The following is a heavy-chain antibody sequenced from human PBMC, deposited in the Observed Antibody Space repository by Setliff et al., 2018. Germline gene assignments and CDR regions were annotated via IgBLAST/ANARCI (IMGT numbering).Heavy chain of an antibody. D-gene: IGHD3-3*01. V-gene: IGHV3-48*01. Sequence: GGSLRLSCVVSGLTFRNFGMTWVRQAPGKGLEWLAKISSGSSTIYYADSVKGRFTISRDNAQNSLYLQMNNLRAEDTAVYYCGRDGGQGDYPSNFWSNYISHWGQGALVTVSS. J-gene: IGHJ4*02. CDR2: ISSGSSTI. CDR1: GLTFRNFG. CDR3: GRDGGQGDYPSNFWSNYISH.